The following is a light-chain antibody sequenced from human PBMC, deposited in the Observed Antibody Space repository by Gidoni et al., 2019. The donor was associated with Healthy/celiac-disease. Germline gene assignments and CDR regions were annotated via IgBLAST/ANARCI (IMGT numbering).Light chain of an antibody. J-gene: IGKJ1*01. CDR1: QSISSW. V-gene: IGKV1-5*03. CDR3: QQYNSAWT. CDR2: KAS. Sequence: IQMTQSPSTLSASVGDRVNITCRASQSISSWLAWYQQKPGKAPKLLIYKASSLESGVPSRFSGSGSGTEFPLTISSLQPDDFATYYCQQYNSAWTFGQGTKVEIK.